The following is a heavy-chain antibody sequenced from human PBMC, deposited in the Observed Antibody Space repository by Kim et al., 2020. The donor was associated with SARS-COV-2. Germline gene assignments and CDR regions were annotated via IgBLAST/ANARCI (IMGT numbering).Heavy chain of an antibody. V-gene: IGHV4-34*01. J-gene: IGHJ6*02. Sequence: SETLSLTCAVYGGSFSGYYWSWIRQPPGKGLEWIGEINHSGSTNYNPSLKSRVTISVDTSKNQFSLKLSSVTAADTAVYYCARGGDHYDFWSGFTTERELQYYYGMDVWGQGTTVTVSS. CDR3: ARGGDHYDFWSGFTTERELQYYYGMDV. D-gene: IGHD3-3*01. CDR1: GGSFSGYY. CDR2: INHSGST.